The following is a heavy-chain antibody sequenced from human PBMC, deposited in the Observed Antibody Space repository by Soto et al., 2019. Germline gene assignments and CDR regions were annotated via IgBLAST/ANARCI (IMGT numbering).Heavy chain of an antibody. CDR3: ATDNYYDNSGYSWFDP. CDR2: FDPEDGET. J-gene: IGHJ5*02. CDR1: GYSLTELS. D-gene: IGHD3-22*01. V-gene: IGHV1-24*01. Sequence: ASVKVSCKVSGYSLTELSIHWVRQAPGEGLEWMGGFDPEDGETIYAQKFQGRLTMTEDTSTDTVYMELSSLRSEDTAVYYCATDNYYDNSGYSWFDPWGQGTLVTVS.